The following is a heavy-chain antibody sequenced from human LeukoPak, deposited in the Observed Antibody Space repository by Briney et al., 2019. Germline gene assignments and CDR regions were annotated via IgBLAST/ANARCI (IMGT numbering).Heavy chain of an antibody. J-gene: IGHJ4*02. V-gene: IGHV3-7*01. CDR2: IKQDGSEK. CDR1: GFTFSSYW. Sequence: PGGSLRLSCAASGFTFSSYWMSWVRQAPGKGLEWVANIKQDGSEKYYVDSVKGRFTISRDNAKSSLYLQMNSLRAEDTAVYYCARVRTLQLWLQGKYYFDYWGQGTLVTVSS. CDR3: ARVRTLQLWLQGKYYFDY. D-gene: IGHD5-18*01.